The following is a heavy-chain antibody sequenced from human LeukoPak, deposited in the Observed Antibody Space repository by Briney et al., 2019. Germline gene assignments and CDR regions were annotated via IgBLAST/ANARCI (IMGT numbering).Heavy chain of an antibody. CDR2: IYTSGST. Sequence: PSETLSLTCTVSGGSISSGSYYWSWIRQPAGKGLEWIGRIYTSGSTNYNPSLKSRVTISVDTSKNQFSLKLSSVTAADTAVYYCARESGTKSLDCWGQGTLVTVSS. D-gene: IGHD1-26*01. CDR3: ARESGTKSLDC. J-gene: IGHJ4*02. V-gene: IGHV4-61*02. CDR1: GGSISSGSYY.